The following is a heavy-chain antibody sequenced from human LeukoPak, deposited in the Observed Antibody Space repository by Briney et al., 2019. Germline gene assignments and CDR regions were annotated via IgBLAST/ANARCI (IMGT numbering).Heavy chain of an antibody. D-gene: IGHD4-17*01. CDR2: IYYSGST. V-gene: IGHV4-59*01. J-gene: IGHJ4*02. CDR3: ARPTTKYNTYDY. CDR1: GGSIRGSY. Sequence: SETLSLTCTVSGGSIRGSYWSWIRQPPGKGLEWIGYIYYSGSTDYNPSLKSRVTISVDTSKNQFSLKLNSMTAADTAVYYCARPTTKYNTYDYWGQGTLVTVSS.